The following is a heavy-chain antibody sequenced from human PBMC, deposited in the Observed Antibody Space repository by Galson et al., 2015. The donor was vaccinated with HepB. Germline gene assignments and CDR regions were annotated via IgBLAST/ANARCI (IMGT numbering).Heavy chain of an antibody. V-gene: IGHV3-23*01. CDR2: ISGSGGST. Sequence: SLRLSCAASGFTFSSYAMTWVRQALGKGLEWVSSISGSGGSTYYADSVKGRFTISRDNSKKTLFLQMNSLRADDTALYYCAKDQEYTYGLGAFDYWGQGTVVTVSS. D-gene: IGHD5-18*01. CDR1: GFTFSSYA. J-gene: IGHJ4*02. CDR3: AKDQEYTYGLGAFDY.